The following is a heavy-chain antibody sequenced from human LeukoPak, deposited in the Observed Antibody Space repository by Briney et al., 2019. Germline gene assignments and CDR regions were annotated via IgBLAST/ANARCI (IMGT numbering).Heavy chain of an antibody. Sequence: ASVKVSSKASGYTFTGYYMHWVRQAPGQGLEWMAWINPNSGGTYYAQNFHDRITMTRDTSISTAYMELSRLRSDDTAIYYCARANALYCSSTSCLFDYWGQGTLVTVSS. CDR1: GYTFTGYY. V-gene: IGHV1-2*02. J-gene: IGHJ4*02. D-gene: IGHD2-2*01. CDR3: ARANALYCSSTSCLFDY. CDR2: INPNSGGT.